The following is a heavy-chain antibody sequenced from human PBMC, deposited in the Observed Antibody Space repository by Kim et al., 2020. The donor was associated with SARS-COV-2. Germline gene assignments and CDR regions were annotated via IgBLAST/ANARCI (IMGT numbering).Heavy chain of an antibody. J-gene: IGHJ4*02. Sequence: ASVKVSCKASGYTFKSYPINWVRQAPGQRLEWMGWVIAAHGITKSQKKFYERVTTNRNTTPNTASLVQRSLILDATAINYCARDMNPTVYDYWGQGTLVT. CDR3: ARDMNPTVYDY. V-gene: IGHV1-3*01. D-gene: IGHD4-4*01. CDR2: VIAAHGIT. CDR1: GYTFKSYP.